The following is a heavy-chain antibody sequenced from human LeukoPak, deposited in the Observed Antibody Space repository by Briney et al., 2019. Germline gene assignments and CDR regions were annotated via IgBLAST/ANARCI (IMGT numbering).Heavy chain of an antibody. CDR1: GFSFDNCA. J-gene: IGHJ4*02. Sequence: GGSLRLSCAASGFSFDNCAMNWVRQAPGKGPEGGASISGYGTDTYYADSVKGRFTISRDNSKNTLYLQMNSLRAEDTAVYYCARAYVDTAMVNYFDYWGQGTLVTVSS. D-gene: IGHD5-18*01. CDR2: ISGYGTDT. CDR3: ARAYVDTAMVNYFDY. V-gene: IGHV3-23*01.